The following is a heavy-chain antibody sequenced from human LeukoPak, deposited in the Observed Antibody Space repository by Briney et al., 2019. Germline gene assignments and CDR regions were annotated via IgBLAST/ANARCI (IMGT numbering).Heavy chain of an antibody. J-gene: IGHJ4*02. V-gene: IGHV3-20*04. Sequence: RPGGSLRLSCAASGFTFDDYGMSWVRQAPGKGLEWVSGINWNGGSTGYADSVKGRFTISRDNARNALYLQMNSLRAEDTALYYCAREYMGGYYYDSSGYPPDYWGQGTLVAVS. CDR1: GFTFDDYG. D-gene: IGHD3-22*01. CDR3: AREYMGGYYYDSSGYPPDY. CDR2: INWNGGST.